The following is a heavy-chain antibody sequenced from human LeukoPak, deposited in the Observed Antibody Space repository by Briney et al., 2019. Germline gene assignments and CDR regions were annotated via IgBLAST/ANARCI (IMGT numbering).Heavy chain of an antibody. CDR2: IYYSGGT. D-gene: IGHD1-26*01. V-gene: IGHV4-34*01. CDR1: GGTFSGYY. CDR3: VTDGNFDL. Sequence: PSETLSLTCAVYGGTFSGYYWGWVRQPPGKGLEWIAHIYYSGGTFYNPSLKSRVTISVDTSKNQFSLKLSSVTAADTAVYYCVTDGNFDLWGRGTLVTVSS. J-gene: IGHJ2*01.